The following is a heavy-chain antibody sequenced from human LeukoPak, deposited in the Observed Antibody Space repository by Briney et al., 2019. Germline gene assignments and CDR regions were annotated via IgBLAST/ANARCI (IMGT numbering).Heavy chain of an antibody. D-gene: IGHD2-2*01. J-gene: IGHJ4*02. V-gene: IGHV4-59*02. CDR2: IYYTGT. CDR1: GGSVSDYY. Sequence: PSETLSLTCTVSGGSVSDYYWSWIRQSPGKGLEWIGYIYYTGTSYNPSLKSRVTISADTSKNQFSLHLSSVTAADTAVYYCAKMFNADVYFEYWGQGILVTVSS. CDR3: AKMFNADVYFEY.